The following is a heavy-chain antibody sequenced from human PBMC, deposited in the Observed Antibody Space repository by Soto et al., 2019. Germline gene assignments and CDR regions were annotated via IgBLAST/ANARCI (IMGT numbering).Heavy chain of an antibody. CDR3: ARVTTRRYFDWVHED. CDR2: IYYSGST. D-gene: IGHD3-9*01. Sequence: SETLSLTCTVSGGSISSYYWSWIRQPPGKGLEWIGYIYYSGSTNYNPSLKSRVTISVDTSKNQFSLKLSSVTAADTAVYYCARVTTRRYFDWVHEDWGRGTQVTVSS. V-gene: IGHV4-59*01. CDR1: GGSISSYY. J-gene: IGHJ4*02.